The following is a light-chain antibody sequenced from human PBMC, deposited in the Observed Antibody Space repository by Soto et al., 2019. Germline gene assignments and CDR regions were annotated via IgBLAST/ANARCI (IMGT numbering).Light chain of an antibody. CDR2: AAS. J-gene: IGKJ1*01. V-gene: IGKV1-27*01. CDR3: QKYDSAPQT. CDR1: QGIGNY. Sequence: DIQMTQSPSSLSASVGDRVTITCRASQGIGNYLAWFQRKPGKVPKLLIYAASTLQSGIPSRFRGSGSGTDFTLTISSLQPEDVATYCCQKYDSAPQTFGQGTKVGIK.